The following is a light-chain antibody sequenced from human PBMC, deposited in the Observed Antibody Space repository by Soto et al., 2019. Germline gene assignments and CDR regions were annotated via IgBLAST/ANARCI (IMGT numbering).Light chain of an antibody. J-gene: IGLJ3*02. CDR2: EVN. V-gene: IGLV2-23*02. Sequence: QSVLTQPASVSGSPGQSITISCTGTSNDVGGYNLVSWFQQHPGKAPKLMISEVNKRPSGVSNRFSGSKSANTASLTISGLQAEDEDAYYCCSHVGGSSPQWVFGGGTKLTVL. CDR1: SNDVGGYNL. CDR3: CSHVGGSSPQWV.